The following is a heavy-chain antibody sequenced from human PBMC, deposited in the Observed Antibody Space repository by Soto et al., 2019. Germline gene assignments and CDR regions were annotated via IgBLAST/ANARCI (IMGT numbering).Heavy chain of an antibody. D-gene: IGHD3-10*01. CDR1: GASISVHTYY. J-gene: IGHJ4*02. V-gene: IGHV4-31*03. CDR3: ARDAGGGTGSYYRYFDY. Sequence: QVHLQESGPGLVKPSQTLSLTCTVSGASISVHTYYWSWVRQLPGKGLESIGHIYNSGSTYYNPSLKXRXPXSLXTSKHQFSLKLNSVTAADTAVYYCARDAGGGTGSYYRYFDYWGQGILVTVSS. CDR2: IYNSGST.